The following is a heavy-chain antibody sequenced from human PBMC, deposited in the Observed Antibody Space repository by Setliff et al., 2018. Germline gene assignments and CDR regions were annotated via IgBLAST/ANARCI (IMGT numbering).Heavy chain of an antibody. J-gene: IGHJ3*02. D-gene: IGHD2-8*01. V-gene: IGHV3-20*01. CDR3: TRFGDRNGVGI. CDR2: INWDGKTT. CDR1: GFTFEKHG. Sequence: GESLKISCAASGFTFEKHGMNWVRQAPGKGLEWVSTINWDGKTTAYADSVKGRFTISRDNANKFLYLHINYLRDEDTALYHCTRFGDRNGVGIWGQGTMVTV.